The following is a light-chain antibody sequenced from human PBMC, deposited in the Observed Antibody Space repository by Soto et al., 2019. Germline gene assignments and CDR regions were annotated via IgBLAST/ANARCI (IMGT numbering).Light chain of an antibody. CDR2: GAS. CDR3: QQYGSSPLT. Sequence: EIVLTQSPGTLSLSPGERATXXXXXSQSVSSSYLAWYQQKPGQAPRLLIYGASSRATGIPDRFSGSGSGTDFTLTISRLEPEDFAFYYCQQYGSSPLTFGGGTKVDIK. V-gene: IGKV3-20*01. CDR1: QSVSSSY. J-gene: IGKJ4*01.